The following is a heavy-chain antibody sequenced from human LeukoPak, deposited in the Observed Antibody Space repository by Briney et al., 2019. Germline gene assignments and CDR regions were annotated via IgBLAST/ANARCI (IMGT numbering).Heavy chain of an antibody. D-gene: IGHD5-18*01. CDR1: VFTFSSDS. CDR2: ISSSSSYI. CDR3: ARRRGYSYGAQSDY. J-gene: IGHJ4*02. Sequence: IPGGSLRLSCAASVFTFSSDSMNWVRQAPGKGREWVSSISSSSSYIYYADSVNVRFTISRDNAKNSLYLQMNSLRAEDTAVYYCARRRGYSYGAQSDYWGQGTLVTVSS. V-gene: IGHV3-21*01.